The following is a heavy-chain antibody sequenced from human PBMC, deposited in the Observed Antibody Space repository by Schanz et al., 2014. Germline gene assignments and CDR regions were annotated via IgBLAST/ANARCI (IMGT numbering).Heavy chain of an antibody. J-gene: IGHJ5*02. Sequence: QVQLQESGPGLVKPSETLSLTCSVSGGDIGNYYWSWIRQPPGKGLEWIGYIHQSGGTNYNPSLKSRVTILVDPPKTHFPLRLTSLTAADTAVYYCAKFLYDDPSWGQGTLVTVSS. CDR3: AKFLYDDPS. CDR2: IHQSGGT. D-gene: IGHD3-3*01. V-gene: IGHV4-59*08. CDR1: GGDIGNYY.